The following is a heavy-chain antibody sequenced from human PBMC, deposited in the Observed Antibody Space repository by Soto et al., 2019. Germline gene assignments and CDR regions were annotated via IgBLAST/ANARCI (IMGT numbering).Heavy chain of an antibody. CDR2: ISYDGSNK. CDR1: GFTFSSYA. Sequence: PGGALRLSCAASGFTFSSYAMHWVRQAPGKGLEWVAVISYDGSNKYYADSVKGRFTISRDNSKNTLYLQMNSLRAEDTAVYYCARDLRQWELFLRLATIHDAFDIWGQGTMVTV. V-gene: IGHV3-30-3*01. D-gene: IGHD1-26*01. J-gene: IGHJ3*02. CDR3: ARDLRQWELFLRLATIHDAFDI.